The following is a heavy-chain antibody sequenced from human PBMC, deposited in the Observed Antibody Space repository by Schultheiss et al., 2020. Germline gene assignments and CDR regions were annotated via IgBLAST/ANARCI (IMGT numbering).Heavy chain of an antibody. CDR2: IYHSGST. D-gene: IGHD3-3*01. CDR3: ARDPTYYDFWSGYSPPGYFDY. CDR1: GGSINSGGYY. J-gene: IGHJ4*02. V-gene: IGHV4-30-4*01. Sequence: SETLSLTCTVSGGSINSGGYYWSWIRQLPGKGLEWIGYIYHSGSTYYNPSLKSRVTISVDTSKNQFSLKLSSVTAADTAVYYCARDPTYYDFWSGYSPPGYFDYWGQGTLVTVSS.